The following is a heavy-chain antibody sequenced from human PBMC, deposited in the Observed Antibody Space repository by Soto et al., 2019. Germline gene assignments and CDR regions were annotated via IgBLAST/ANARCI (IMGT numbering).Heavy chain of an antibody. CDR3: ANGEDYFDY. CDR1: GFTFSSYD. Sequence: GGSLRLSCAASGFTFSSYDMSWVRQAPGKGLEWVSTISGSGGRTYYGDSLKGRFTISRDNSKNTLYLQMNSLRVEDTAVYYCANGEDYFDYWGQGTLVTVSS. CDR2: ISGSGGRT. V-gene: IGHV3-23*01. J-gene: IGHJ4*02.